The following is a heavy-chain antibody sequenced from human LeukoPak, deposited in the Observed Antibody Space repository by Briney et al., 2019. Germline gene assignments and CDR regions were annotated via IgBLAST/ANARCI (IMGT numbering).Heavy chain of an antibody. Sequence: TFSKYWICRVCPAPEKEKEWVANIKQDGSEKYYVYSVKGRFTISRDNAKNSLYLKMNSLRAEDTAVYYCARGATDYYDSSGYYIDDAFDIWGQGTMVTVSS. D-gene: IGHD3-22*01. CDR2: IKQDGSEK. J-gene: IGHJ3*02. CDR3: ARGATDYYDSSGYYIDDAFDI. CDR1: TFSKYW. V-gene: IGHV3-7*04.